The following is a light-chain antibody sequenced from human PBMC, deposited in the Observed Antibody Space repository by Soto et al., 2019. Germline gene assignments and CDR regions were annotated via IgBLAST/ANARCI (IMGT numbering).Light chain of an antibody. J-gene: IGKJ2*01. CDR2: HAS. CDR1: QSVASY. CDR3: QHRADWPRGS. Sequence: EIVLTQSPDTLSLSPGDTATLSCSASQSVASYLAWYQQKPGQPPRLLIYHASNRATGIPARFSGSGSGTHFTLTISSLEPEDFAVYYCQHRADWPRGSFGQGTKLEIK. V-gene: IGKV3-11*01.